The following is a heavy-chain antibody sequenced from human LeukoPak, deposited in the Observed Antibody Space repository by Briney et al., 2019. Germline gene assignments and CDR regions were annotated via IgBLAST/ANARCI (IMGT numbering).Heavy chain of an antibody. J-gene: IGHJ6*03. D-gene: IGHD2-21*02. V-gene: IGHV1-18*01. Sequence: ASVKVSCKASGYTFTSYGISWVRQAPGQGLEWMGWISAYNGNTNYAQKLQGRVTMTTDTSTSTASMELRSLRSDDTAVYYCARDRLYYNYYMDVWGKGTTVTVSS. CDR1: GYTFTSYG. CDR2: ISAYNGNT. CDR3: ARDRLYYNYYMDV.